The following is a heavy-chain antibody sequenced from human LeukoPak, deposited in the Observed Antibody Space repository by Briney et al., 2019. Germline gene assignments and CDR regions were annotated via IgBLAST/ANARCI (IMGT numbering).Heavy chain of an antibody. CDR3: ARSTTVTTLGDY. CDR1: GFTFSSYG. D-gene: IGHD4-17*01. CDR2: IWYDGSNK. Sequence: PGGSLRLSCAASGFTFSSYGMHWVRQAPGKGLEWVAVIWYDGSNKYYADSVKGRFTISRENSKNTLYLQMNSLRAEDTAVYYCARSTTVTTLGDYWGQGTLVTVSS. V-gene: IGHV3-33*01. J-gene: IGHJ4*02.